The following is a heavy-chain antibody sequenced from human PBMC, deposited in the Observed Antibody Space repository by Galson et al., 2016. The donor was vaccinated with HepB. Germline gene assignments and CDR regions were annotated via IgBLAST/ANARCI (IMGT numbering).Heavy chain of an antibody. CDR3: ARGSYYGSGAYGIYFDY. J-gene: IGHJ4*02. CDR1: GFTFSNYW. D-gene: IGHD3-10*01. CDR2: IKEDGSEK. V-gene: IGHV3-7*04. Sequence: SLRLSCAASGFTFSNYWMSWVRQSPGKGLEWVANIKEDGSEKYYVDSVKGRFSISRDNAKNSLFLQMDSLTAEDTAVYYCARGSYYGSGAYGIYFDYWGRGTLVAVSS.